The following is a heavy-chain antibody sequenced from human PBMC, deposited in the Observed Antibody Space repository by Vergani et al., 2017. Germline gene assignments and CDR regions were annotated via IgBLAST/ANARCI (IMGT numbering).Heavy chain of an antibody. J-gene: IGHJ5*02. V-gene: IGHV3-21*01. CDR3: ARDAALQPLSGFDP. CDR2: ISSSSSYI. Sequence: EVQLLESGGGLVKPGGSLRLSCAASGFTFSSYSMNWVRQAPGKGLEWVSSISSSSSYIYYADSVKGRFTISRDNAKNSLYLQMNSLRAEDTAVYYCARDAALQPLSGFDPWGQGTLVTVSS. D-gene: IGHD2-2*01. CDR1: GFTFSSYS.